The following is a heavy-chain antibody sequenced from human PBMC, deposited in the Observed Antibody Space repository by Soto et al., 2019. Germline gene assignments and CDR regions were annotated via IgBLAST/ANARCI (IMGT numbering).Heavy chain of an antibody. J-gene: IGHJ4*02. CDR1: GGSISSSSYY. V-gene: IGHV4-39*01. CDR2: IDYSGST. CDR3: ARRKEVRGVIDY. Sequence: SETLSLTCTVSGGSISSSSYYWGWIRQPPGKGLEWIGRIDYSGSTYYNPSLKSRVTISVDTSKNQFSLKLSSVTAADTAVYYCARRKEVRGVIDYWGQGTLVTVSS. D-gene: IGHD3-10*01.